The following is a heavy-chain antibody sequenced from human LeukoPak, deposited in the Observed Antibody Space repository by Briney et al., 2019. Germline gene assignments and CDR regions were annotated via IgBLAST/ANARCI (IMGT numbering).Heavy chain of an antibody. CDR1: GFTFSNYL. J-gene: IGHJ4*02. CDR2: ISHSGSSI. CDR3: AMALDY. Sequence: PGGSLRLSCVASGFTFSNYLMNWVRQAPGKGLEWVSGISHSGSSIYYADFVKGRFTISRDNSKNTLYLQMDRLRVEDTAVYYCAMALDYWGQGTLVTVSS. V-gene: IGHV3-23*01.